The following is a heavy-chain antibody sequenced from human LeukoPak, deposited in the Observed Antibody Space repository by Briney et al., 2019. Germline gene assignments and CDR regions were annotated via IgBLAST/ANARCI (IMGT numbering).Heavy chain of an antibody. V-gene: IGHV1-18*01. Sequence: EASVKVSCKASGYTFTSYAISWVRQAPGQGLEWMGWISAYNGNTNYAQKLQGRVTITADKSTSTAYMELSSLRSEDTAVYYCARDPTTIAVAGTNWFDPWGQGTLVTVSS. CDR2: ISAYNGNT. CDR1: GYTFTSYA. D-gene: IGHD6-19*01. J-gene: IGHJ5*02. CDR3: ARDPTTIAVAGTNWFDP.